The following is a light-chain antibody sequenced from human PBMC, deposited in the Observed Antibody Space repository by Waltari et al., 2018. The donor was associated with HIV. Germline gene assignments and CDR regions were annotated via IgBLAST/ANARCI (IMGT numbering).Light chain of an antibody. Sequence: NFMMTQPHSVSGSAGTTVTISCTRDSGSIGSNYVQWFQQRPGSSPSTLLCEENQSPSGVSARFSAASDSTSNSAALTFSVLKTEDEGHYYCQSYDTKTHWVVGGGSKLTVL. CDR3: QSYDTKTHWV. CDR2: EEN. V-gene: IGLV6-57*01. J-gene: IGLJ3*02. CDR1: SGSIGSNY.